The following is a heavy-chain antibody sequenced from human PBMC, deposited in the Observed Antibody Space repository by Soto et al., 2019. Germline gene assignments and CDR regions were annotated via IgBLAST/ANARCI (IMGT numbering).Heavy chain of an antibody. V-gene: IGHV4-59*01. CDR2: IYYSGST. CDR1: GGSISSYY. D-gene: IGHD3-3*01. Sequence: PSETLSLTCTVSGGSISSYYWSWIRQPPGKGLEWIGYIYYSGSTNYNPSLKSRVTISVDTSKNQFSLKLSSVTAADTAVYHCARAVRFLEWLGWFDPWGQGTLVTVSS. J-gene: IGHJ5*02. CDR3: ARAVRFLEWLGWFDP.